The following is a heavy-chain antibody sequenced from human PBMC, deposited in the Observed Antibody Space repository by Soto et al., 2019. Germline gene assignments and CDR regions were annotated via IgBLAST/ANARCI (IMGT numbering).Heavy chain of an antibody. D-gene: IGHD3-3*01. CDR2: INPNSGGT. Sequence: GASVKVSCKASGYTFTGYYMHWVRQAPGQGLEWMGWINPNSGGTNYAQKFQGWVTMTRDTSISTAYMELSRLRSDDTAVYYCARGNVLRFPNYGMDVWGQGTTVTVSS. CDR1: GYTFTGYY. CDR3: ARGNVLRFPNYGMDV. V-gene: IGHV1-2*04. J-gene: IGHJ6*02.